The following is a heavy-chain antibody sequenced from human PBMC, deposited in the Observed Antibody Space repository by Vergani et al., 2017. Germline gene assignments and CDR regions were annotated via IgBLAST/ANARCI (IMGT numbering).Heavy chain of an antibody. V-gene: IGHV3-9*01. J-gene: IGHJ3*02. Sequence: EVQLVESGGGLVQPGRSLRLSCAASGFTFDDYAMHWVRQAPGKGLEWVSGISWNSGSIGYADSVKGRFTISRDNAKNSLYLQMNSLRAEDTALYYCAKLGDYYDSSGYRKSDAFDIWGQGTMVTVSS. CDR2: ISWNSGSI. CDR3: AKLGDYYDSSGYRKSDAFDI. CDR1: GFTFDDYA. D-gene: IGHD3-22*01.